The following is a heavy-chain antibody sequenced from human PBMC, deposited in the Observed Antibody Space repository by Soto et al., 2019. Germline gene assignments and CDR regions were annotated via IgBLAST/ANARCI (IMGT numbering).Heavy chain of an antibody. CDR1: GGSISSSSYY. V-gene: IGHV4-39*01. J-gene: IGHJ5*02. CDR2: IYYSGGT. D-gene: IGHD6-6*01. CDR3: ARHAILGVLIAAHWFDP. Sequence: SETLSLTCTVSGGSISSSSYYWGWIRQPPGKGLEWIGSIYYSGGTYYNPSLKSRVTISVDTSKNQFSLKLSSVTAADTAVYYCARHAILGVLIAAHWFDPWGQGTLVTVSS.